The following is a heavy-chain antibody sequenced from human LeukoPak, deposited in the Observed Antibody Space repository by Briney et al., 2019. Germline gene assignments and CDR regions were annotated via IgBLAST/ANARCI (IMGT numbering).Heavy chain of an antibody. J-gene: IGHJ4*02. CDR1: GGTFSSYA. Sequence: ASVKVSCKASGGTFSSYAISWVRQAPGQGLEWMGGIIPIFGTANYAQKFQGRVTITADKSTSTAYMELSSLRSEDTAVYYCASAASGPIDYWGQGTLVTVSS. CDR3: ASAASGPIDY. D-gene: IGHD2-2*01. CDR2: IIPIFGTA. V-gene: IGHV1-69*06.